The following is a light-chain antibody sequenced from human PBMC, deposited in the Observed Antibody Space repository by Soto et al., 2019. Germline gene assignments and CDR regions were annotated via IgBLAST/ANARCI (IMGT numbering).Light chain of an antibody. CDR3: QQYSRYPYA. J-gene: IGKJ2*01. Sequence: DIQVTQSPATLSAYVGDRVTITCRASQSLDTWLAWYQQKQGKAPKLLVYEASTSQNGVPSRFSGSGSGTEFTLTIRRLQADDVATYYCQQYSRYPYAFGQGTKLEIK. V-gene: IGKV1-5*03. CDR1: QSLDTW. CDR2: EAS.